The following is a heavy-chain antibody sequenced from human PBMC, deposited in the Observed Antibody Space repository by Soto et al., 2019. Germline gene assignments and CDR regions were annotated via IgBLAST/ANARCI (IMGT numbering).Heavy chain of an antibody. D-gene: IGHD5-12*01. Sequence: GGSLRLSCAASGFTFSSYAMSWVRQAPGKGLEWVSAISGSGGSTYYADSVKGRFTISRDNSKNTLYLQMNSLRAEDTAVYYCAKSLGLRRDGYNGIDYWGQGTLVTVSS. CDR3: AKSLGLRRDGYNGIDY. V-gene: IGHV3-23*01. CDR1: GFTFSSYA. J-gene: IGHJ4*02. CDR2: ISGSGGST.